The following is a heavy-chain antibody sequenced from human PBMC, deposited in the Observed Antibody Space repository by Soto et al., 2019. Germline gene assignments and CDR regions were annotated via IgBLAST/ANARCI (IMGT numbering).Heavy chain of an antibody. CDR3: AREPSPVVPAAILYYYMDV. CDR2: TYYRSKWYN. V-gene: IGHV6-1*01. J-gene: IGHJ6*03. D-gene: IGHD2-2*02. Sequence: SQTLSLTCAISGDSVSSNSAAWNWIRQSPSRGLEWLGRTYYRSKWYNDYAVSVKSRITINPDTSKNQFSLQLNSVTPEDTAAYYCAREPSPVVPAAILYYYMDVWGKGTTVTV. CDR1: GDSVSSNSAA.